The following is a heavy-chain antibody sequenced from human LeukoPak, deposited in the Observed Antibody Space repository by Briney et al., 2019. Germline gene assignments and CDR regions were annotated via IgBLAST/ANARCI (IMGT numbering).Heavy chain of an antibody. D-gene: IGHD6-19*01. CDR1: GGSISSYY. CDR2: IFYSGST. Sequence: LETLSLTCTVSGGSISSYYWSWIRQPPGKALEWIGYIFYSGSTNYNPSLKSRVTISIDTSKNQFSLKLTSVTAADTGVYYCARHPSVAGTRGGFDYWGQGTLVTVSS. V-gene: IGHV4-59*08. J-gene: IGHJ4*02. CDR3: ARHPSVAGTRGGFDY.